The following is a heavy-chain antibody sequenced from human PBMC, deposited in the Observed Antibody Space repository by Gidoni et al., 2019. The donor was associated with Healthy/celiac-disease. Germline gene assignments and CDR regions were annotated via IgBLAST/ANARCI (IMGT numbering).Heavy chain of an antibody. D-gene: IGHD1-26*01. J-gene: IGHJ6*02. V-gene: IGHV4-34*01. CDR3: ARKRGALYVYYYYGMDV. CDR2: INHSGST. Sequence: QVQLQQWGAGLLKPSETLSLTCAVYGGSFSGYYWSWIRQPPGKGLEWIGEINHSGSTNYNPSLKSRVTISVDTSKNQFSLKLSSVTAADTAVYYCARKRGALYVYYYYGMDVWGQGTTVTVSS. CDR1: GGSFSGYY.